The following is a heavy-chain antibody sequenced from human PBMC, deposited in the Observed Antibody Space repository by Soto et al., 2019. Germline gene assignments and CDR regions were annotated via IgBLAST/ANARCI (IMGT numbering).Heavy chain of an antibody. D-gene: IGHD2-15*01. CDR1: GGSISSSSYY. J-gene: IGHJ4*02. CDR3: ARRVGYCSGGSCYGSPRFDY. CDR2: IYYSGST. V-gene: IGHV4-39*01. Sequence: QLQLQESGPGLVKPSETLSLTCTVSGGSISSSSYYWGWIRQPPGKGLEWIGSIYYSGSTYYNPSRKSRVTISVDTSKNQFSLKLSSVTAADTAVYYCARRVGYCSGGSCYGSPRFDYWGQGTLVTVSS.